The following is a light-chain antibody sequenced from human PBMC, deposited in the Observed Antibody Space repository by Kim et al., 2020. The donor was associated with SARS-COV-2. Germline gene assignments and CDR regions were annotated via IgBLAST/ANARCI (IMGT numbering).Light chain of an antibody. CDR1: SNINNY. CDR2: GTS. V-gene: IGKV3-11*01. J-gene: IGKJ4*01. CDR3: QQHGVWPRT. Sequence: PEDTATLCSADRSNINNYVAWYQQKPGQAPRLLIYGTSKRATGIPHRFSGSGSGTDFTLTISSLEPEDFAVYYCQQHGVWPRTFGEGTKVDIK.